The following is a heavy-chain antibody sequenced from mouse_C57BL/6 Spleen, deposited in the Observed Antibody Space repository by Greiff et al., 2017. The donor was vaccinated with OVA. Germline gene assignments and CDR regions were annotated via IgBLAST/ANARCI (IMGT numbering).Heavy chain of an antibody. CDR1: GYAFTNYL. D-gene: IGHD2-5*01. Sequence: QVQLQQSGAELVRPGTSVKVSCKASGYAFTNYLIEWVKQRPGQGLEWIGVINPGSGGTNYNEKFKGKATLTADKSSSTAYMQLSSLTSEDSAVYCCAREDSNSWYFDVWGTGTTVTVSS. J-gene: IGHJ1*03. V-gene: IGHV1-54*01. CDR2: INPGSGGT. CDR3: AREDSNSWYFDV.